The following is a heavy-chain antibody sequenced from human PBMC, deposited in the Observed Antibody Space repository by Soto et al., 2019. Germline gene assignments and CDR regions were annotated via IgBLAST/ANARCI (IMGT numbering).Heavy chain of an antibody. D-gene: IGHD3-16*01. CDR1: GNTLSCQKQL. V-gene: IGHV4-30-4*01. CDR2: IFSSGTT. CDR3: ARVPSPFDYYYAMDV. J-gene: IGHJ6*02. Sequence: SETLPLTGSVGGNTLSCQKQLSSWPRQPPGKGLEWIGYIFSSGTTYYNPSLKSRLTMSLDASQNQFSLKLNSLTDADTAVYFCARVPSPFDYYYAMDVWGQGTTVTVSS.